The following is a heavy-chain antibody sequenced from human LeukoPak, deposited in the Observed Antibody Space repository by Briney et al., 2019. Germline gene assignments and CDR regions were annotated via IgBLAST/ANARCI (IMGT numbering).Heavy chain of an antibody. CDR1: GGSFSGYY. V-gene: IGHV4-59*12. CDR2: IYYSGST. CDR3: AREDGVSSDDAFDL. J-gene: IGHJ3*01. D-gene: IGHD3-10*01. Sequence: SETLSLTCAVYGGSFSGYYWSWIRQPPGKGLEWIGYIYYSGSTNYNPSLKSRVTISVDTSKNQFSLKLSAVTAADTAMYYCAREDGVSSDDAFDLWGQGTMVTIS.